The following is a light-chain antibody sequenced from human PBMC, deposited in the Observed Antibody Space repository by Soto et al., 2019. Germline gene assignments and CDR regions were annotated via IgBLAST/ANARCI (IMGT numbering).Light chain of an antibody. Sequence: EIVMTQSPATLSVSPGEGATLSCWASQTVSTNLAWYQQKPGQAPRLLIYGASTRATGIPARFSGSGSGTEFTLTISSLQSEDFAVYYCQQYNNWPPEYTFGQGTKLEIK. CDR1: QTVSTN. CDR2: GAS. J-gene: IGKJ2*01. V-gene: IGKV3-15*01. CDR3: QQYNNWPPEYT.